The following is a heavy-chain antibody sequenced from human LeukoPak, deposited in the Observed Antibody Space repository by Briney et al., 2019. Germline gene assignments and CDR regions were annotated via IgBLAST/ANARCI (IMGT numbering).Heavy chain of an antibody. J-gene: IGHJ6*03. CDR1: GYTFTGYY. V-gene: IGHV1-2*06. CDR2: INPNSSGT. Sequence: ASVKVSCKASGYTFTGYYMHWVRQAPGQGLEWMGRINPNSSGTNYAQKFQGRVTMTRDTSISTAYMELSRLRSDDTAVYYCARRDSSGWSYYYYYYMDVWGKGTTVTVSS. CDR3: ARRDSSGWSYYYYYYMDV. D-gene: IGHD6-19*01.